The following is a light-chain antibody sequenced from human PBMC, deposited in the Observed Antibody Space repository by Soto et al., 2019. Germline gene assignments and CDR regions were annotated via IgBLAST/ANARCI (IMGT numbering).Light chain of an antibody. CDR1: QGISNY. Sequence: DTQMTQSTSSLSASVGDRVTITCRASQGISNYLAWYQQKPGKVPKLLIYAASTLQSGVPSRFSGSGSGTDFTLTISSLQPADVATYYCQKYNSAPWTFGQGTKVEIK. CDR2: AAS. J-gene: IGKJ1*01. V-gene: IGKV1-27*01. CDR3: QKYNSAPWT.